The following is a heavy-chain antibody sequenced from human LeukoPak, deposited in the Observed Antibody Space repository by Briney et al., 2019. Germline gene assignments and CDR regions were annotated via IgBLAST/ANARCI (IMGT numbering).Heavy chain of an antibody. CDR3: ARNGYLLGAFDY. CDR1: SVTISSYD. CDR2: IYYSGST. V-gene: IGHV4-59*08. J-gene: IGHJ4*02. Sequence: SESLSLSCAASSVTISSYDRSWVRQPPGKGLEWVGDIYYSGSTNYNRSLKSRVNISVDTSKNQFSLMLSYVTAADSAVYYCARNGYLLGAFDYWGQGTLVTVSS. D-gene: IGHD2-2*03.